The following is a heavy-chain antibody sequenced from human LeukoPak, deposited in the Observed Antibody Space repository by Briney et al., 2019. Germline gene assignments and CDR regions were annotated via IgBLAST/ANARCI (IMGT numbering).Heavy chain of an antibody. V-gene: IGHV4-34*01. CDR3: ARDGDYCGGDCYRDDAFDI. CDR1: GGSFSGYY. Sequence: SETLSLTCAVYGGSFSGYYWSWIRQPPGKGLEWIGEINHSGSTNYNPSLKSRVTISVDTSKNLFSLKLSSVTAADTAVYYCARDGDYCGGDCYRDDAFDIWGQGTMVTVSS. D-gene: IGHD2-21*02. J-gene: IGHJ3*02. CDR2: INHSGST.